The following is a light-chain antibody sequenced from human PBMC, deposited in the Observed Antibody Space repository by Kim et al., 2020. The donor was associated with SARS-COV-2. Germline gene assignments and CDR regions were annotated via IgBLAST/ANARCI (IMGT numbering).Light chain of an antibody. CDR1: SSNIGLNS. V-gene: IGLV1-44*01. CDR2: SSN. J-gene: IGLJ3*02. CDR3: GAWDDTLSAWV. Sequence: QSVLTQPPSASGTPGQRVIISCSGSSSNIGLNSVNWYQQVPGTAPKMVIYSSNQRPSGVPDRFSGSRSGTSASLAISGLQSEEEADYYCGAWDDTLSAWVFGGGTQLTVL.